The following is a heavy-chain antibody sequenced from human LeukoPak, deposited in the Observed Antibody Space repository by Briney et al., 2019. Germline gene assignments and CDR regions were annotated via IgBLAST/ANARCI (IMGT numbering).Heavy chain of an antibody. D-gene: IGHD3-3*01. Sequence: SETLSLTCAVSGYSISSGYYWGWIRQPPGKGLEWIGSIYHSGSTYYNPSLKSRVTISVDTSKNQFSLKLSSVTAADTAVYYCARVVASIFGVVTPRPNWFDPWGQGTLVTVSS. CDR2: IYHSGST. CDR1: GYSISSGYY. CDR3: ARVVASIFGVVTPRPNWFDP. V-gene: IGHV4-38-2*01. J-gene: IGHJ5*02.